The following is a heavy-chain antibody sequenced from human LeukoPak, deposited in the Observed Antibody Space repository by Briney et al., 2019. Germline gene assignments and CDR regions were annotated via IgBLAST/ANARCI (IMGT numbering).Heavy chain of an antibody. Sequence: GGSLRLSCAAAGFTFTSDWMHWVRQAPGKGLVWVSRITSDGSSTSYADSVKGRFTISRDNAKNTLYLQMNSLRAEDTAVYYCARVWAWSYDYWGQGTLVTVSS. V-gene: IGHV3-74*01. CDR2: ITSDGSST. J-gene: IGHJ4*02. D-gene: IGHD2-15*01. CDR3: ARVWAWSYDY. CDR1: GFTFTSDW.